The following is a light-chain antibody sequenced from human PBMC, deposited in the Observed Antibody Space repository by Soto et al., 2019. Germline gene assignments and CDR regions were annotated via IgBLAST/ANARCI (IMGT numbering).Light chain of an antibody. J-gene: IGKJ2*01. CDR3: QQYGSAPMFT. CDR2: GVS. CDR1: LSLSRF. V-gene: IGKV3-20*01. Sequence: DIVLTQSPGTLSLSPGERATLSCRASLSLSRFLAWYQQKPGQAPRLLIYGVSRRATGVPDRFSGSGSGTDFTLTIASLEPEDFAVYYCQQYGSAPMFTFGQGTKLEIK.